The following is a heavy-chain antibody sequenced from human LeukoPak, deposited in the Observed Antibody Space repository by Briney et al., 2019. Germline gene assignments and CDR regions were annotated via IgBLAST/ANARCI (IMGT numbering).Heavy chain of an antibody. CDR2: IYYSGGT. J-gene: IGHJ6*03. V-gene: IGHV4-39*07. CDR1: GGSISSSSYY. CDR3: ARVYDFRHMDV. Sequence: SETLSLTCTVSGGSISSSSYYWGWIRQPPGKGLEWIGSIYYSGGTYYNPSLKSRVTISVDTSKNQFSLKLSSVTAADTAVYYCARVYDFRHMDVWGKGTTVTVSS. D-gene: IGHD3-3*01.